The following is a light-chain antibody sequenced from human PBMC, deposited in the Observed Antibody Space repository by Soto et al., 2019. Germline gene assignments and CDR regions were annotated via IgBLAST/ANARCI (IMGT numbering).Light chain of an antibody. CDR3: QQYGRSPFT. CDR1: QSVSGSY. Sequence: EIVLTQSPGTLSLSPEERAALSCRASQSVSGSYVAWYQQKPGQAPRLLIYGASNRATGIPDRFSGSGSGTDFTLTITRLEPEDFAVYSCQQYGRSPFTFGPGTKVDIK. V-gene: IGKV3-20*01. CDR2: GAS. J-gene: IGKJ3*01.